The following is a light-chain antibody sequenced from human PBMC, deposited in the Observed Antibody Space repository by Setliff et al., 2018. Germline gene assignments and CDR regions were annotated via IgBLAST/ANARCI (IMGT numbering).Light chain of an antibody. CDR2: DFT. V-gene: IGLV2-23*02. CDR1: YSDVGKYNL. Sequence: QSALPQPASVSGSPGQSITISCTGTYSDVGKYNLVSWYQQHPGKAPKLILYDFTTRPSGVSDRFSGSKSANTASLTISGLQAEDEADYYCCSYAGSSTFVFGGGTKVTVL. J-gene: IGLJ1*01. CDR3: CSYAGSSTFV.